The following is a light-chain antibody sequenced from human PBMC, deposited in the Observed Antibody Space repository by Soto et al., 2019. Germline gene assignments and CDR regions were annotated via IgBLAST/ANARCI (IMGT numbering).Light chain of an antibody. CDR3: QHYNSYSEA. V-gene: IGKV1-5*03. CDR1: QSISSW. J-gene: IGKJ1*01. CDR2: KAP. Sequence: GDRVTITCRASQSISSWLAWYQQKPGKAPKLLIYKAPTLKSGVPSRFSGSGSGTEFTLTISSLQPDDFATYYCQHYNSYSEAFGQGTKVDIK.